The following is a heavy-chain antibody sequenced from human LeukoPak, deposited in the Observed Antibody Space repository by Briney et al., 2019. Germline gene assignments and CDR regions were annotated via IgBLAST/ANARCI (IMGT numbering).Heavy chain of an antibody. D-gene: IGHD5-24*01. CDR2: IYYSGST. Sequence: SETLSLTCAVYGGSFSGYYWSWLRQPPGKGLEWLGSIYYSGSTYYNPSLKSRVTISVDTSKNQFSLKLSSVTAADTAVYYCAKDGLLGGWLQFWFDYWGQGTLVTVSS. CDR3: AKDGLLGGWLQFWFDY. CDR1: GGSFSGYY. J-gene: IGHJ4*02. V-gene: IGHV4-34*01.